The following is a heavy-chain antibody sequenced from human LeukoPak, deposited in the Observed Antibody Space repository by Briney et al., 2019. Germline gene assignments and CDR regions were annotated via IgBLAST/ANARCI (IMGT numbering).Heavy chain of an antibody. CDR1: GYRFTSYW. D-gene: IGHD3-9*01. V-gene: IGHV5-51*01. Sequence: GGSLQISCKGSGYRFTSYWIGWVRQMPGKGLEWMGIIYPGDSDTRYSPSFQGQVTISADKSISTAYLQWSSLKASDTAMYYCATAAYYDILTGYYIAFDIWGQGTMVTVSS. J-gene: IGHJ3*02. CDR2: IYPGDSDT. CDR3: ATAAYYDILTGYYIAFDI.